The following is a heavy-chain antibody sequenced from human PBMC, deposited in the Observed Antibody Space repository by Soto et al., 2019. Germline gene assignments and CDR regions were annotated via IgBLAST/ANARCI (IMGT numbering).Heavy chain of an antibody. CDR3: ARDRVGFGGMDV. CDR1: GFTFSSYA. CDR2: ISYDGSNK. J-gene: IGHJ6*02. Sequence: HPGGSLRLSCAASGFTFSSYAMHWVRQAPGKGLEWVAVISYDGSNKYYADSVKGRFTISRDNSKNTLYLQMNSLRAEDTAVYYCARDRVGFGGMDVWGQGTTVTVSS. D-gene: IGHD3-16*01. V-gene: IGHV3-30-3*01.